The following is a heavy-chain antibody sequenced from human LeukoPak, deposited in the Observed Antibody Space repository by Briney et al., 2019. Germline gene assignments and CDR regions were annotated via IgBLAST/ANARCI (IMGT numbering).Heavy chain of an antibody. CDR3: QKAAYGMDV. D-gene: IGHD6-25*01. V-gene: IGHV4-31*03. J-gene: IGHJ6*02. CDR1: GGSISSGGYS. Sequence: MPSATLSLTCTVSGGSISSGGYSWSWIRKHPGKGLEWIGYIYYSGSTYYNPSLKSRVTISVDTSKNQFSLKLSSVTAADTAVYFKQKAAYGMDVWGQGTTVTVSS. CDR2: IYYSGST.